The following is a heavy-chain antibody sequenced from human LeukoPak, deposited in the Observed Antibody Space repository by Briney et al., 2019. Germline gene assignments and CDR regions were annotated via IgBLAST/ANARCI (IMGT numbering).Heavy chain of an antibody. CDR1: GYTFTSYY. Sequence: ASVKVSCKASGYTFTSYYMHWVRQAPGQGLEWMGWINPNSGGTNYAQKFQGRVTMTRDTSISTAYMELSRLRSDDTAVYYCARDRSIAARVPGYWGQGTLVTVSS. D-gene: IGHD6-6*01. CDR2: INPNSGGT. J-gene: IGHJ4*02. V-gene: IGHV1-2*02. CDR3: ARDRSIAARVPGY.